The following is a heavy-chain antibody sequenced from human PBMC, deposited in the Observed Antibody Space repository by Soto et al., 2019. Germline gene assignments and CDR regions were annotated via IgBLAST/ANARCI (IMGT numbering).Heavy chain of an antibody. V-gene: IGHV1-69*13. CDR3: AGPRGDSSGYYYELSVECYGMDV. Sequence: ASVKVSCKASGGTFSSYAISWVRQAPGQGLEWMGGIIPIFGTANYAQKFQGRVTITADESTSTAYMELSSLRSEDTAVYYCAGPRGDSSGYYYELSVECYGMDVWGQGTTVTVSS. D-gene: IGHD3-22*01. CDR2: IIPIFGTA. CDR1: GGTFSSYA. J-gene: IGHJ6*02.